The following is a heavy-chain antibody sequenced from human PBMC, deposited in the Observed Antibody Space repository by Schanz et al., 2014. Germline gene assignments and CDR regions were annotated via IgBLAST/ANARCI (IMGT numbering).Heavy chain of an antibody. V-gene: IGHV1-2*02. CDR3: ARDSHRRVAGPGY. Sequence: QVQLVQSGVEVKKPGASVKVSCMASGYSFTGYYMNWVRQAPGQGLEWMGWINPSSGGTNYAQKFQGRGTMTRDTSISTAYMELNRLRSDDTAVYYCARDSHRRVAGPGYWGQGTLVTVSS. J-gene: IGHJ4*02. CDR1: GYSFTGYY. CDR2: INPSSGGT.